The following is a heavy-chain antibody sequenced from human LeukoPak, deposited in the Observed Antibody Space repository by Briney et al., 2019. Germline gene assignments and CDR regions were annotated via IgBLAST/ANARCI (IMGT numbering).Heavy chain of an antibody. J-gene: IGHJ1*01. CDR2: MNPNSGNT. V-gene: IGHV1-8*01. Sequence: ASVKVSCTASGYTFTSYDINWVRQATGQGLEWMGWMNPNSGNTGYAQKFQGRVTMTRNTSISTAYMELSSLRSEDTAVYYCARGLLYSSSFRYFQHWVQGTLVTVSS. D-gene: IGHD6-13*01. CDR3: ARGLLYSSSFRYFQH. CDR1: GYTFTSYD.